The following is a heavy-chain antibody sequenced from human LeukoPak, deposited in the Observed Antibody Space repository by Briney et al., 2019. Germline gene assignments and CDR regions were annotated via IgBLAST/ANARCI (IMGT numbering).Heavy chain of an antibody. J-gene: IGHJ4*02. CDR3: AREVRSSGKI. D-gene: IGHD3-22*01. Sequence: PGGSLRLSCAASGFTFSSYSMNWVRQAPGKGLEWVSYISSSSSTIYYADSVKGRFTISRDNSKNTLYLQMNSLRAEDTAVYYCAREVRSSGKIWGQGTLVTVSS. CDR1: GFTFSSYS. V-gene: IGHV3-48*01. CDR2: ISSSSSTI.